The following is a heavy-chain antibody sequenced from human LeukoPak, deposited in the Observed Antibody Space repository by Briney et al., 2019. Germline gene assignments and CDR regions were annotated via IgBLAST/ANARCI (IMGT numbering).Heavy chain of an antibody. V-gene: IGHV3-21*01. J-gene: IGHJ6*02. CDR2: IGSSSSYI. D-gene: IGHD3-9*01. CDR3: ARGDYDILTGLMDV. CDR1: GFTFSSYS. Sequence: GRSLRLSCAASGFTFSSYSMNWVRQAPGKGLEWVSSIGSSSSYIYYADSVKGRFTISRDNAKNSLYLQMNSLRAEDTAVYYCARGDYDILTGLMDVWGQGTTVTVSS.